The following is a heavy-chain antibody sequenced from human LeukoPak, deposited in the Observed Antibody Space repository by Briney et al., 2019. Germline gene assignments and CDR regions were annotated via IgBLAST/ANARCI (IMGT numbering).Heavy chain of an antibody. J-gene: IGHJ6*03. D-gene: IGHD1-7*01. CDR1: GGTFSSYA. CDR3: AREPRGRITGTTGPYYYYMDV. CDR2: IIPIFGTA. V-gene: IGHV1-69*13. Sequence: SVKVSCKASGGTFSSYAISWVRQAPGRGLEWMGGIIPIFGTANYAQKFQGRVTITADESTSTAYMELSSLRSEDTAVYYCAREPRGRITGTTGPYYYYMDVWGKGATVTVSS.